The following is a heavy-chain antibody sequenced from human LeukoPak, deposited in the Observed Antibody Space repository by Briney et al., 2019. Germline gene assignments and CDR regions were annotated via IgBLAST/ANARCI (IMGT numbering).Heavy chain of an antibody. D-gene: IGHD3-22*01. CDR3: AKEEYYYDSSGYSDRFDY. J-gene: IGHJ4*02. V-gene: IGHV3-11*01. CDR1: GFTFSDYY. Sequence: GGSLRLSCAASGFTFSDYYMIWIRQAPGKGLEWVSYISNSGSPRYYADSVRGRFTVSRDNSKNTLYLQMNSLRAEDTAVYYCAKEEYYYDSSGYSDRFDYWGQGTLVTVSS. CDR2: ISNSGSPR.